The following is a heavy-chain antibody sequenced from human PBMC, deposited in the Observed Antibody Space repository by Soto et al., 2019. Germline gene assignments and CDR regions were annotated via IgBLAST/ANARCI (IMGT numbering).Heavy chain of an antibody. J-gene: IGHJ4*02. V-gene: IGHV4-31*03. CDR3: ARGRYDSSGYHRVFDY. CDR2: IYYSGST. Sequence: QVQLQESGPGLVKPSQTLSLTCTVSGGSISSGGYYWSWIRQHPGKGLEWIGYIYYSGSTYYNPSLQSRVTISVDTSKNQFSLKLSSVTAADTAVYYCARGRYDSSGYHRVFDYWGQGTLVTVSS. D-gene: IGHD3-22*01. CDR1: GGSISSGGYY.